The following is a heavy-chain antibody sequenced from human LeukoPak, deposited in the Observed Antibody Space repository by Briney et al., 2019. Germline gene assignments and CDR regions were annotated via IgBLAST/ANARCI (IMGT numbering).Heavy chain of an antibody. CDR2: ISGTGDFI. V-gene: IGHV3-48*03. J-gene: IGHJ4*02. D-gene: IGHD5-24*01. Sequence: PGGSLRLSCGASGFFFSSYEMNWVRQAPGKGLEWVSYISGTGDFIYYADSVKGRFTVSRDNAKKSLYLQMRSLRTEDTAMYYCARDRLGLVATTWGQGTLVTVSS. CDR1: GFFFSSYE. CDR3: ARDRLGLVATT.